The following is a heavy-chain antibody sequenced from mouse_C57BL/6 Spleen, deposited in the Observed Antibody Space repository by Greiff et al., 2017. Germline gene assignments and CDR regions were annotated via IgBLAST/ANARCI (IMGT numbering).Heavy chain of an antibody. CDR3: ARHDDYYDSIYWYFDV. D-gene: IGHD1-1*01. CDR1: GFTFSSYT. Sequence: EVKVVESGGGLVKPGGSLKLSCAASGFTFSSYTMSWVRQTPEKRLEWVATISGGGGNTYYPDSVKGRFTISRDNAKNTLYLQMSSLRSEDTALYYCARHDDYYDSIYWYFDVWGTGTTVTVSS. CDR2: ISGGGGNT. J-gene: IGHJ1*03. V-gene: IGHV5-9*01.